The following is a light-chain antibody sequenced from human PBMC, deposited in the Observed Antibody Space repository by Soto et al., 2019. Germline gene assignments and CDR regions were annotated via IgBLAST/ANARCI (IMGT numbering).Light chain of an antibody. V-gene: IGLV1-40*01. CDR3: QSYDSSLSGFV. CDR1: SSNIGEGYD. J-gene: IGLJ1*01. Sequence: QSVLTQPPSVSGAPGQRVTISCTGSSSNIGEGYDVHWYQQLPGTAPKLLIYGNNNRPSGVPDRFSGSKSDTSASLAISGLQAEDEADYSCQSYDSSLSGFVFGTWTKLTVL. CDR2: GNN.